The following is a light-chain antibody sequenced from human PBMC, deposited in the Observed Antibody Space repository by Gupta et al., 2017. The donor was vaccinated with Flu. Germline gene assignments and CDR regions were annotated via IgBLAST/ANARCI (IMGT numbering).Light chain of an antibody. J-gene: IGKJ4*01. CDR2: GAS. V-gene: IGKV3-20*01. Sequence: EIVLTQSSGTLSLSPGERATLSCRASQSVSSSYLAWYQQKPGQAPRLVIYGASSRATGIPDRFSGSGSGTDFTLTISRLEPEDFAVYYCQQYGSSPLTFGGGTKVEIK. CDR3: QQYGSSPLT. CDR1: QSVSSSY.